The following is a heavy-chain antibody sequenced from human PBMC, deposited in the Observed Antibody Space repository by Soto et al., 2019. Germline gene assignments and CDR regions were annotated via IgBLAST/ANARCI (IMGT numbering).Heavy chain of an antibody. CDR3: ARGEGSIAARRSVRFDP. Sequence: SETLSLTCAVYGGSFSGYYWSWIRQPPGKGLEWIGEINHSGSTKYNPSLKSRVTISVDTSKNQNYLKQSTVTAADTAVYYCARGEGSIAARRSVRFDPWGQGTLVTVSS. V-gene: IGHV4-34*01. CDR2: INHSGST. J-gene: IGHJ5*02. CDR1: GGSFSGYY. D-gene: IGHD6-6*01.